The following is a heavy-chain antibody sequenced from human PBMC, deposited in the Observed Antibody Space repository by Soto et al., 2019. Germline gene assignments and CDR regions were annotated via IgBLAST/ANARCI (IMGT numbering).Heavy chain of an antibody. V-gene: IGHV4-59*01. CDR2: IYYSGGT. CDR1: GGSISSYY. CDR3: ARVEMATIPFDY. J-gene: IGHJ4*02. Sequence: QVQLQESGPGLVKPSETLSLTCTVSGGSISSYYWSWIRQPPGKGLEWIGYIYYSGGTNYNPSLKSRVTITVDTSKNQCSLKLSSVTAADTAVYYCARVEMATIPFDYWGQGTLVTVSS. D-gene: IGHD5-12*01.